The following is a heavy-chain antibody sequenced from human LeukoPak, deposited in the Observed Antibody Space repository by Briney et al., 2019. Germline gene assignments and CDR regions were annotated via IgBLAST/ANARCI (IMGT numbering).Heavy chain of an antibody. CDR3: ARESGPYGSGRGIFDY. CDR1: GFTVSSNY. Sequence: GGSLRLSCAASGFTVSSNYMSWVRQAPGKGLEWVSVIYSGGSTYYADSVKGRFTISRDNSKSTLYLQMNSLRAEDTAVYYCARESGPYGSGRGIFDYWGQGTTVTVSS. V-gene: IGHV3-66*02. CDR2: IYSGGST. J-gene: IGHJ4*03. D-gene: IGHD3-10*01.